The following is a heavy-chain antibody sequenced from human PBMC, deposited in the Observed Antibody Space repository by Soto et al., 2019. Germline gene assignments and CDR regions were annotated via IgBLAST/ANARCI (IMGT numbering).Heavy chain of an antibody. J-gene: IGHJ6*03. V-gene: IGHV4-31*03. CDR2: IYYSGST. CDR3: ARVEGFGEFGEGPKYYYYYYMDV. CDR1: GGSISSGGYY. Sequence: SETLSLTCTVSGGSISSGGYYWSWIRQHPGKGLEWIGCIYYSGSTYYNPSLKSRVTISVDTSKNQFSLKLSSVTAADTAVYYCARVEGFGEFGEGPKYYYYYYMDVWGKGTTVTVSS. D-gene: IGHD3-10*01.